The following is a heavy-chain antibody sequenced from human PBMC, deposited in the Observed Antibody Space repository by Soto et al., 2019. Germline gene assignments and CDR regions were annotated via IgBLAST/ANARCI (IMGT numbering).Heavy chain of an antibody. CDR2: IIPIFGTA. D-gene: IGHD6-19*01. Sequence: GASVKVSCKASGGTFSSYAISWVRQAPGQGLEWMGGIIPIFGTANYAQKFQGRVTITADESTSTAYMELSSLRSEDTAVYYCARVGQWLVLGRAFDIWGQGTMVTVSS. CDR3: ARVGQWLVLGRAFDI. J-gene: IGHJ3*02. V-gene: IGHV1-69*13. CDR1: GGTFSSYA.